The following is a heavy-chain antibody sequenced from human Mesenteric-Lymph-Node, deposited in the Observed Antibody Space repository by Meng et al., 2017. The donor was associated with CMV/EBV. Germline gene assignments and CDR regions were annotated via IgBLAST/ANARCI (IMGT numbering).Heavy chain of an antibody. CDR1: GGSFSGYY. Sequence: SETLSLTCAVYGGSFSGYYWNWIRQPPGKGLQWIGEVYHNGRTNYSPSLSGRVTLSVDKSTNQFSLRMTSVTAADTAVYYCAREQGGGIGAFDIWGQGTTVTVSS. J-gene: IGHJ3*02. D-gene: IGHD3-16*01. V-gene: IGHV4-34*01. CDR2: VYHNGRT. CDR3: AREQGGGIGAFDI.